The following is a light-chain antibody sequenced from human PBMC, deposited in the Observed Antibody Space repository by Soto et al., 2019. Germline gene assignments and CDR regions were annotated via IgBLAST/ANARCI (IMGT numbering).Light chain of an antibody. Sequence: EIVLTQSPGTVSLSPGERATLSCRASQSISGNYLAWYQQKPGQAPRLLIYGASNRATGIPERFSGSGSGTDFTLTIGRLEPQDSAMYYCQQYVISVTFGQGTRLEIK. V-gene: IGKV3-20*01. CDR3: QQYVISVT. CDR1: QSISGNY. J-gene: IGKJ5*01. CDR2: GAS.